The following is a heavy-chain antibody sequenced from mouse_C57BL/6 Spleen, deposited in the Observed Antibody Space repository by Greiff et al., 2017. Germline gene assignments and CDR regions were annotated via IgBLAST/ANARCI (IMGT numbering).Heavy chain of an antibody. D-gene: IGHD2-5*01. CDR1: GFTFSSYA. CDR3: ARVYYSNGAY. CDR2: ISVGGSYT. J-gene: IGHJ3*01. Sequence: EVQLQESGGGLVKPGGSLKLSCAASGFTFSSYAMSWVRQTPEKRLEWVATISVGGSYTYYPDNVKGRFTISRDNAKNNLYLQMSHLKSEDTAMYYCARVYYSNGAYWGKGTLVTVSA. V-gene: IGHV5-4*01.